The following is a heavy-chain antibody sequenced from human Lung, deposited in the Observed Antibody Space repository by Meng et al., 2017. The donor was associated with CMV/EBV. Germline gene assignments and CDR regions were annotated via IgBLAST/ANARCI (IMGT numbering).Heavy chain of an antibody. V-gene: IGHV3-7*01. J-gene: IGHJ1*01. CDR1: GFTFSTDW. CDR3: AGSSSR. CDR2: INPGGSAK. D-gene: IGHD6-6*01. Sequence: GEXMKISCAASGFTFSTDWMTWVRQAPGRGLEWVANINPGGSAKYYVDSVKGRFTISRDNAMNSLYLQMNSLRAEDTAVYYCAGSSSRWGQGKLVTVSS.